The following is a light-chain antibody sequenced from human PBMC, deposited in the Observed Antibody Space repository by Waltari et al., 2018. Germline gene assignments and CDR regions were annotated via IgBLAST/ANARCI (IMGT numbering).Light chain of an antibody. Sequence: YVLTQPPSVSVAPGKTATLTCGGENIESKSVNWYQQKAGQAPVLVLFYDTDRPSGVPDRFSGSNAGNPATLTISWVEAGDEADYHCQVWDDTTNSGVFGGGTRLTVL. CDR3: QVWDDTTNSGV. CDR1: NIESKS. J-gene: IGLJ3*02. V-gene: IGLV3-21*01. CDR2: YDT.